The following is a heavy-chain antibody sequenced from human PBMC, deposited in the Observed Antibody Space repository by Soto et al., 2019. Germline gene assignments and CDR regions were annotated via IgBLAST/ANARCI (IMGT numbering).Heavy chain of an antibody. CDR2: IYYSGST. CDR3: ARNTSIFFDL. Sequence: QLQLLESGPGLVKPSETLSLTCTVSGDSIISYSSYWAWIRQTPGKGLEWIGSIYYSGSTHYNSSLKSRVTISLDTSKSQFSLRLASVSAADTALYYCARNTSIFFDLWGRGTRVTVSS. J-gene: IGHJ4*02. V-gene: IGHV4-39*01. CDR1: GDSIISYSSY.